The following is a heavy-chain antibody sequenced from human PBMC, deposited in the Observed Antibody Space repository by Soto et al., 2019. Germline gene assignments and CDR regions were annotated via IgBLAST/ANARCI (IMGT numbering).Heavy chain of an antibody. CDR2: INAGNGNT. CDR3: ARRDAYCGGDCLDAFDI. Sequence: SVKVSCKASGYTFTSYAMHWVRQAPGQRLEWMGWINAGNGNTKYSQKFQGRVTITRDTSASTAYMELSSLRSEDTAVYYCARRDAYCGGDCLDAFDIWGQGTMVTVSS. V-gene: IGHV1-3*01. J-gene: IGHJ3*02. CDR1: GYTFTSYA. D-gene: IGHD2-21*02.